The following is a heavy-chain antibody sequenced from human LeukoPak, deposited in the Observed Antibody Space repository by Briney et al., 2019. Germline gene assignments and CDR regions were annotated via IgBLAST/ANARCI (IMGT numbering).Heavy chain of an antibody. Sequence: PGGSLRLSCAASGLTFSSYAMSWVRQAPGKGLEWVANIKQDGSEKYYVDSVKGRFTISRGNAKNSLYLQMNSLRAEDTAVYYCARALYGDYASFDYWGQGTLVTVSS. CDR1: GLTFSSYA. V-gene: IGHV3-7*01. J-gene: IGHJ4*02. D-gene: IGHD4-17*01. CDR3: ARALYGDYASFDY. CDR2: IKQDGSEK.